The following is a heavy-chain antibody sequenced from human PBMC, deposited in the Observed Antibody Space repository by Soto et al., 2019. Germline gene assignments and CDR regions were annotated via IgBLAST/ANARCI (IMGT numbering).Heavy chain of an antibody. J-gene: IGHJ6*02. V-gene: IGHV4-34*01. CDR2: INHSGST. Sequence: PSETLSLTCAVYGGSFSGYYWSLIRQPPGKGLEWIGEINHSGSTNYNPSLKSRVTISVDTSKNQFSLKLSSVTAADTAVYYCAKCSGSYYSPPYGMDVWGQGTTVTVSS. D-gene: IGHD3-10*02. CDR1: GGSFSGYY. CDR3: AKCSGSYYSPPYGMDV.